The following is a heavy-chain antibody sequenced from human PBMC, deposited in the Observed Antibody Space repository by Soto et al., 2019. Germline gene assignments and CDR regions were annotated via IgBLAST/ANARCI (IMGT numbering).Heavy chain of an antibody. Sequence: GGSLRLSCAASGFTFSSYEMNWVRQAPGKGLEWVSYISSSGSTIYYADSVKGRFTISRDNAKNSLYLQMNSLRAEDTAVYYCAGSLRGYSYGYYYYYGMDVWGQGTTVTVS. CDR3: AGSLRGYSYGYYYYYGMDV. CDR1: GFTFSSYE. V-gene: IGHV3-48*03. CDR2: ISSSGSTI. D-gene: IGHD5-18*01. J-gene: IGHJ6*02.